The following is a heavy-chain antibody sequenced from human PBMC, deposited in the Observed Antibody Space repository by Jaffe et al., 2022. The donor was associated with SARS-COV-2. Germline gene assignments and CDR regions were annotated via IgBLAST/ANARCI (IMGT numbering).Heavy chain of an antibody. Sequence: EVQLVESGGGLVQPGRSLRLSCTASGFTFGDYAMSWVRQAPGKGLEWVGFIRSKAYGGTTEYAASVKGRFTISRDDSKSIAYLQMNSLKTEDTAVYYCTRDGWGSSWPYYFDYWGQGTLVTVSS. J-gene: IGHJ4*02. D-gene: IGHD6-13*01. CDR2: IRSKAYGGTT. V-gene: IGHV3-49*04. CDR1: GFTFGDYA. CDR3: TRDGWGSSWPYYFDY.